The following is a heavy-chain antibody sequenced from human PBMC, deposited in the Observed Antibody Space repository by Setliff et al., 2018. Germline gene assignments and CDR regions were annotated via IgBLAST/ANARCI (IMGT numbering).Heavy chain of an antibody. CDR2: ISYGGSNK. CDR3: AKDLASWSPDR. CDR1: GFTFSSYA. V-gene: IGHV3-30*04. D-gene: IGHD3-3*01. Sequence: PGGSLRLSCAASGFTFSSYAMYWVRQAPGKGLEWVAVISYGGSNKYYADSVKGRFTIFRDNSKNSLYLQMNDLRAEDTAVYYCAKDLASWSPDRWGLGTLVTVSS. J-gene: IGHJ4*02.